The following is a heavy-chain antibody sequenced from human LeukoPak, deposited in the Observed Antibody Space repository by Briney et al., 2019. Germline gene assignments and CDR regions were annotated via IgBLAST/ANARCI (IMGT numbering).Heavy chain of an antibody. CDR1: GFTFSSYW. CDR2: IKQDGSEK. CDR3: ARPMVRGVIRY. D-gene: IGHD3-10*01. Sequence: PGGSLRLSCAASGFTFSSYWMSWVRQAPGKGLEWVANIKQDGSEKYYVDSVKGRFTISRDNAKNSLHLQMNSLRAEDTAVYYCARPMVRGVIRYWGQGTLVTVYS. V-gene: IGHV3-7*01. J-gene: IGHJ4*02.